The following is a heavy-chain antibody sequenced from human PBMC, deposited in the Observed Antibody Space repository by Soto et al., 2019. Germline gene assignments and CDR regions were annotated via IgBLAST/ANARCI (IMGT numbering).Heavy chain of an antibody. CDR1: GYTFSSSG. D-gene: IGHD2-8*02. CDR3: ARGYLPGGDFDY. J-gene: IGHJ4*02. V-gene: IGHV1-18*01. CDR2: ISAYNGNT. Sequence: ASVKVSCKSSGYTFSSSGIGGVRQAPGQGLEWMGWISAYNGNTNYAQKLQGRVTMTTDTSTSTAYMELRSLRSDDTAVYYCARGYLPGGDFDYWGQGTLVTVSS.